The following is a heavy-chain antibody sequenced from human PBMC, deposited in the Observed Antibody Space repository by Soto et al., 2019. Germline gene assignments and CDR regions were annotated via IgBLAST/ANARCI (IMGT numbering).Heavy chain of an antibody. Sequence: SETLSLTCAVYGGSFSGHSWTWIRQSPGKGLEWIGDINHSGRVNYSPSLKSRVTISLDTSKNQFSLRLSSVTAADTAVYYCARRVMGNIWYFDYWGQGTLVTVSS. CDR2: INHSGRV. V-gene: IGHV4-34*01. J-gene: IGHJ4*02. CDR3: ARRVMGNIWYFDY. D-gene: IGHD2-21*01. CDR1: GGSFSGHS.